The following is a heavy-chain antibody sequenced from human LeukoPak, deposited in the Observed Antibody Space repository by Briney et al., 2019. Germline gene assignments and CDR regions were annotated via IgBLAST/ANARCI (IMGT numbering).Heavy chain of an antibody. V-gene: IGHV3-53*05. CDR3: ARGGVGTMIVVVIIT. CDR1: GFTVSSNY. J-gene: IGHJ4*02. CDR2: IYSGGST. Sequence: QSGGSLRLSCAASGFTVSSNYMSWVRQAPGKGLEWVSIIYSGGSTYYADSVKGRFTIPRDNSKNTLYLQMNSLRAEDTAVYYCARGGVGTMIVVVIITWGQGTLVTVSS. D-gene: IGHD3-22*01.